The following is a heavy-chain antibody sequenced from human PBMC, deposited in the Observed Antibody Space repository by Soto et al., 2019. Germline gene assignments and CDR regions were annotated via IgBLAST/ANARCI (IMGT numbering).Heavy chain of an antibody. J-gene: IGHJ6*02. V-gene: IGHV1-69*01. D-gene: IGHD2-15*01. CDR2: IIPIFGTA. CDR1: GGTFSSYA. Sequence: QVQLVQSGAEVKKPGSSVKVSCKASGGTFSSYAISWVRQAPGQGLEWMGGIIPIFGTANYAQKFQGRVTIPADESTSTAYMELSSLRSEDTAVYYCARGTYCSGGSCYGAYYYYGMDVWGQGTTVTVSS. CDR3: ARGTYCSGGSCYGAYYYYGMDV.